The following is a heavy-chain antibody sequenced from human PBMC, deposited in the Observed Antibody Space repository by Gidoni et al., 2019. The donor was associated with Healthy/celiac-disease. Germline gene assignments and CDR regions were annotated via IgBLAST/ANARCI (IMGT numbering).Heavy chain of an antibody. CDR2: IYYSGST. V-gene: IGHV4-59*01. J-gene: IGHJ5*02. Sequence: QVQLQESGPGLVKPSETLSLTCTVSGGSISRYYWSSIRQPPGKGLEWIGYIYYSGSTNYNPSPKSRVTISVETSKNQFSLKLSSVTAADTAVYYCARAYGDYEEKYNWFDPWGQGTLVTVSS. D-gene: IGHD4-17*01. CDR1: GGSISRYY. CDR3: ARAYGDYEEKYNWFDP.